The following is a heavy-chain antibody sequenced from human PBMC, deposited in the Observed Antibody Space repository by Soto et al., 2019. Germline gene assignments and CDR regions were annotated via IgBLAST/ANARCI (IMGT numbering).Heavy chain of an antibody. D-gene: IGHD6-13*01. V-gene: IGHV1-69*01. CDR3: ARSIAAAGPNYYCYGMDV. CDR2: IIPIFGTA. CDR1: GGTFSSYA. Sequence: QVQLVQSGAEVKKPGSSVKVSCKASGGTFSSYAISWVRQAPGQGLEWMGGIIPIFGTANYAEKFQGRVRITADESTSTAYMELSSLRSEDTAVYYCARSIAAAGPNYYCYGMDVWGQGTTVTVSS. J-gene: IGHJ6*02.